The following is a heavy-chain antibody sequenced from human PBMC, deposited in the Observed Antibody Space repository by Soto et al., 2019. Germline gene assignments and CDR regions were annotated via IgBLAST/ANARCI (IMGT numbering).Heavy chain of an antibody. CDR1: GGSISSGGYS. CDR3: ASIPVYGPYYFDD. V-gene: IGHV4-30-2*01. CDR2: IYHSGST. J-gene: IGHJ4*02. Sequence: SETLSLTCAVSGGSISSGGYSWSWIRQPPGKGLEWIGYIYHSGSTYYNPSLKSRVTISVDRSKNQFSLKLSSVTAADTAVYYCASIPVYGPYYFDDWGQGTLVTVSS. D-gene: IGHD4-17*01.